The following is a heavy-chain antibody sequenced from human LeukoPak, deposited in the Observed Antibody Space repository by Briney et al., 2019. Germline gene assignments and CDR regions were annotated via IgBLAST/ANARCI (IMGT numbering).Heavy chain of an antibody. CDR3: ARADGYCSSTSCYSPTDAFDI. V-gene: IGHV4-39*07. J-gene: IGHJ3*02. CDR2: IYYTGTT. D-gene: IGHD2-2*03. CDR1: GASITSSNYY. Sequence: SETLSLTCTVSGASITSSNYYWLWLRQPPGKGLEWIGSIYYTGTTYYNLSLKSRVTISVDTSKNQFSLKLSSVTAADTAVYYCARADGYCSSTSCYSPTDAFDIWGQGTMVTVSS.